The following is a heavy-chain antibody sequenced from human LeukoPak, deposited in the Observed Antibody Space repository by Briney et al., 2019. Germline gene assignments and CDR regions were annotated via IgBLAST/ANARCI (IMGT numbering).Heavy chain of an antibody. D-gene: IGHD2-2*01. V-gene: IGHV3-48*03. CDR1: GFTFSSYE. Sequence: PGGSLRLSCAASGFTFSSYEMNWVRQAPGKGLEWVSYISSSGSTIYYADSVKGRFTISRDNAENSLYLQMNSLRAEDTAVYYCAREYCSSTSCYAFDYWGQGTLVTVSS. CDR2: ISSSGSTI. J-gene: IGHJ4*02. CDR3: AREYCSSTSCYAFDY.